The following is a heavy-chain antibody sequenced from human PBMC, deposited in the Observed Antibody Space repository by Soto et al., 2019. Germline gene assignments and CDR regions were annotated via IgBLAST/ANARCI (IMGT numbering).Heavy chain of an antibody. J-gene: IGHJ3*01. V-gene: IGHV1-18*04. CDR1: GYGISCYG. CDR2: ISAYNGNT. D-gene: IGHD2-21*01. Sequence: VKGSCTAAGYGISCYGVGWVRQAHGQGLEWMGWISAYNGNTNYAQKLQGRVTMTTDTSTSTAYMELNSLRVEDTAVYYCGRERGSCGAFDFRGERTIVTV. CDR3: GRERGSCGAFDF.